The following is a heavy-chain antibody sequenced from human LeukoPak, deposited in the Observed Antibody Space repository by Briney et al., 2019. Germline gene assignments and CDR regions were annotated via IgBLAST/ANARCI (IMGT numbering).Heavy chain of an antibody. J-gene: IGHJ4*02. CDR3: ARHDSGVDYADY. Sequence: SETLSLTCSVSGDSISSSSYDWDWIRQPPGQGLEWIGGIYSSGYTAYNPSLKSRVTLSVDTSKNQFSLKVSSVTAADTAVYYCARHDSGVDYADYWGQGTLVTVSS. CDR2: IYSSGYT. V-gene: IGHV4-39*01. CDR1: GDSISSSSYD. D-gene: IGHD3-22*01.